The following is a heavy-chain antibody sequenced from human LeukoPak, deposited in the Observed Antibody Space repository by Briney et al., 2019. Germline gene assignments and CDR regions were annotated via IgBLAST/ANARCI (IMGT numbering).Heavy chain of an antibody. V-gene: IGHV4-4*07. CDR3: ARLSSSGWYVSFDY. CDR2: IYTSGST. CDR1: GGSISSYY. J-gene: IGHJ4*02. D-gene: IGHD6-19*01. Sequence: PSETLSLTCTVSGGSISSYYWSWIRQPAGKGLEWIGRIYTSGSTNYNPSLKSRVTMSVDTSKNQFSLKLSSVTAADTAVYHCARLSSSGWYVSFDYWGQGTLVTVSS.